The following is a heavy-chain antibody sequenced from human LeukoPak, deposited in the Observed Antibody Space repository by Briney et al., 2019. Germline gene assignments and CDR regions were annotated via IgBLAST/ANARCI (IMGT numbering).Heavy chain of an antibody. Sequence: GRSLRLSCAASGFTFSSYGMHWVRQAPGKGLEWVAVISYDGSNKYYADSVKGRFTTSRDNSKNTLYLQMNSLRAEDTAVYYCAKFPGFYGDYPKDAFDIWGQGTMVTVSS. CDR2: ISYDGSNK. CDR1: GFTFSSYG. D-gene: IGHD4-17*01. J-gene: IGHJ3*02. CDR3: AKFPGFYGDYPKDAFDI. V-gene: IGHV3-30*18.